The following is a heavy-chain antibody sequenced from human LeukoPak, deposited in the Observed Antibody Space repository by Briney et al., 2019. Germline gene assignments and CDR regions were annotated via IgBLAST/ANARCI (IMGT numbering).Heavy chain of an antibody. CDR3: VKESAADATFHFDY. J-gene: IGHJ4*02. CDR2: LWANGNTA. CDR1: GFNFNIIG. Sequence: PGRSLRLSCAASGFNFNIIGMHWVRQVPGNGVEWVAVLWANGNTAHYADSVKGRFTISRDSSENTLYLQMNSLRSEDTAVYYCVKESAADATFHFDYWGQGTLVTVSS. V-gene: IGHV3-33*06. D-gene: IGHD6-13*01.